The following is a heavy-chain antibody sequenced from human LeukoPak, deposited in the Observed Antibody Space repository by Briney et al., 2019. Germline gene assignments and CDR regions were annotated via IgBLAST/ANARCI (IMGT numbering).Heavy chain of an antibody. CDR1: GFTLSSYA. D-gene: IGHD2-15*01. V-gene: IGHV3-23*01. CDR2: IGGSGSST. Sequence: GGSLRLSCAASGFTLSSYAMSWVRQAPGEGLEWVSAIGGSGSSTYYADSVKGRFTISRDNSKNTLYLQMNSLRADDTAVYYCATGSGSWGQGTRVTVSS. J-gene: IGHJ4*02. CDR3: ATGSGS.